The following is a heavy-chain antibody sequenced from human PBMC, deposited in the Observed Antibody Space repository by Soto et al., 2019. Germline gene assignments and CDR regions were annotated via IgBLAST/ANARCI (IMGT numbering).Heavy chain of an antibody. CDR3: AKETYSGPLDY. CDR2: ISYDGSNK. Sequence: QVQLVESGGGVVQPGRSLRLSCAASGFTFSSYGMHWVRQAPGKGLEWVAVISYDGSNKYYADSVKGRFTISRDNSKNTLYLQMNSLRAEDTAVYYCAKETYSGPLDYWGPGTLGTVSS. J-gene: IGHJ4*02. V-gene: IGHV3-30*18. CDR1: GFTFSSYG. D-gene: IGHD2-15*01.